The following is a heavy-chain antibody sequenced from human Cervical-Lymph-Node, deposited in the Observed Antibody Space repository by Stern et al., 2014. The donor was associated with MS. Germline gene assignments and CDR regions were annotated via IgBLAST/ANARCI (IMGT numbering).Heavy chain of an antibody. J-gene: IGHJ6*02. CDR2: IIPIIGLA. CDR1: GGTFNVYA. CDR3: ARDGRHTNNYGLDV. V-gene: IGHV1-69*01. Sequence: QVKLVESGTEVKKPGSSVKVSCQASGGTFNVYAINWLRQAPGQGLEWMGGIIPIIGLANYAQKFQGRVTITADESTRTSSMQLTSLTSNDTAIYYCARDGRHTNNYGLDVWGQGTTVTVSS.